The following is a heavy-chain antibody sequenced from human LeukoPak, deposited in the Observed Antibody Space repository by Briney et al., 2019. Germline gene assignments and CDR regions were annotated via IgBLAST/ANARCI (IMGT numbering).Heavy chain of an antibody. V-gene: IGHV4-34*01. D-gene: IGHD5-24*01. J-gene: IGHJ4*03. CDR1: GGSFSPYY. CDR2: IDHRGDT. CDR3: ARGATISETGYFDF. Sequence: KPSETLSLTCAVYGGSFSPYYWSWIRQSPGKGLEWIAEIDHRGDTNYNPSVKSRVTISVDTSKNQFSLKLRSLSAADTAVYYCARGATISETGYFDFWGQGTLVTVSS.